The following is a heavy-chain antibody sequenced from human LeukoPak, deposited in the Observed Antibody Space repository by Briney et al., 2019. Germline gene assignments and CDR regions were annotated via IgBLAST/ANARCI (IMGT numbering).Heavy chain of an antibody. CDR3: ARDRGGTTFLDY. CDR1: GFTFSSYR. V-gene: IGHV3-21*01. Sequence: SGGSLRLSCAASGFTFSSYRMNWVRQAPGKGLEWVPSISDTSTYIFYADSLKGRFTISRDNAKNSLFLQMASLRAEDTAVYYCARDRGGTTFLDYWGQGALVTVSS. J-gene: IGHJ4*02. CDR2: ISDTSTYI. D-gene: IGHD1-26*01.